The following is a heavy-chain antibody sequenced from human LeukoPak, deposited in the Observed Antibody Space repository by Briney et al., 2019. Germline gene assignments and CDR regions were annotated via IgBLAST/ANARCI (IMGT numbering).Heavy chain of an antibody. D-gene: IGHD2-15*01. J-gene: IGHJ4*02. CDR1: GGSVSSGSYY. Sequence: SETLSLTCTVSGGSVSSGSYYWSWTRQPPGKGLEWVGYIYYSGSTNHNPSLKGRVTISVDTSKNQFSLKLSSVAAADTAVYYCARGGTVSYDYWGQGTLVTVSS. CDR3: ARGGTVSYDY. V-gene: IGHV4-61*01. CDR2: IYYSGST.